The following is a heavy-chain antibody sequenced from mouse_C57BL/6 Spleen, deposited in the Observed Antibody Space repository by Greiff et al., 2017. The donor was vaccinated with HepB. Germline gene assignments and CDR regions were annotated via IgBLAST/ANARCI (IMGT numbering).Heavy chain of an antibody. CDR2: IHPNSGST. CDR3: ARRIYYYGSSPYAMDY. V-gene: IGHV1-64*01. J-gene: IGHJ4*01. CDR1: GYTFTSYW. D-gene: IGHD1-1*01. Sequence: QVQLQQPGAELVKPGASVKLSCKASGYTFTSYWMHWVKQRPGQGLEWIGMIHPNSGSTNYNEKFKSKATLTVDKSSSTAYMQLSSLTSEDSAVYYCARRIYYYGSSPYAMDYWGQGTSVTVSS.